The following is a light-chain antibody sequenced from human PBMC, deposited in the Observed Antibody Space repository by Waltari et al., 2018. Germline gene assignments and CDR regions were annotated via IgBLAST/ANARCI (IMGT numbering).Light chain of an antibody. CDR2: RKN. V-gene: IGLV1-44*01. J-gene: IGLJ2*01. CDR3: AAWDDSLNGVV. Sequence: QSVLTQPPSESGTPGQRVTISCSGSSSSIGSNPVNWYQQPPGTAPKLHVYRKNRRPSGVPDRFSGSRSGTSASLAISGLQSEDEADYYCAAWDDSLNGVVFGGGTKLTVL. CDR1: SSSIGSNP.